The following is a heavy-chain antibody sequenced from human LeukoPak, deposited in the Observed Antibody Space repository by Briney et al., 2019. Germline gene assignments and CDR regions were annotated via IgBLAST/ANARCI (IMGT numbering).Heavy chain of an antibody. D-gene: IGHD3-10*01. CDR3: AILRGGNY. V-gene: IGHV3-7*02. J-gene: IGHJ4*02. Sequence: PGGSLRLSCAASGFTFRSYAMSWVRQAPGKGLEWVANIKQDGSDKYYVDSVKGRFTISRDNAQNSLHLQMNSLRAEDTAVYYCAILRGGNYWGQGTLVTVSS. CDR1: GFTFRSYA. CDR2: IKQDGSDK.